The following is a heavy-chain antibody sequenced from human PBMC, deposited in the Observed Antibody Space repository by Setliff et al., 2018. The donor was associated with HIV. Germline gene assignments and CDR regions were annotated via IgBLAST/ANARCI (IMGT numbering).Heavy chain of an antibody. CDR1: GYSISSDYW. D-gene: IGHD2-21*02. CDR3: AREVDVVTTSDAFDI. Sequence: PSETLSLTCSVSGYSISSDYWWAWIRQPPGKGLEWIGSIYHSGSTYYNPSLKSRTTISLDTSMNQFSLKLTSVTAADTAVYYCAREVDVVTTSDAFDIWGQGTMVTVS. J-gene: IGHJ3*02. CDR2: IYHSGST. V-gene: IGHV4-38-2*02.